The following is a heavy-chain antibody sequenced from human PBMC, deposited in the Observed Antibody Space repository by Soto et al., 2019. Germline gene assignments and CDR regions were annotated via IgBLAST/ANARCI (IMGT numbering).Heavy chain of an antibody. Sequence: GGSLRLSCAASGFTFSSYGMHWVRQAPGKGLEWVAVIWYDGSNKYYADSVKGRFTISRDNSKNTLYLQMNSLRAEDTAVYYCARDSYSSSWLYFDYWGQGTLVTVSS. CDR3: ARDSYSSSWLYFDY. CDR1: GFTFSSYG. V-gene: IGHV3-33*01. J-gene: IGHJ4*02. D-gene: IGHD6-13*01. CDR2: IWYDGSNK.